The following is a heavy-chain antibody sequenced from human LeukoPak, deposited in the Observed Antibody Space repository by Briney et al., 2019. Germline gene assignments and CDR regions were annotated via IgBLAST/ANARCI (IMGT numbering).Heavy chain of an antibody. J-gene: IGHJ2*01. CDR1: GFTFSSYP. CDR2: ISYDGSSK. D-gene: IGHD3-9*01. V-gene: IGHV3-30-3*01. Sequence: GGSLRLSCAASGFTFSSYPMHWVRQAPGKGLEWTAVISYDGSSKYYADSVKGRFTISRDNSENTLYLQMNSLRPEDTAVYYCAKGGDILTGYYLYWYFDLWGRGTLVTVSS. CDR3: AKGGDILTGYYLYWYFDL.